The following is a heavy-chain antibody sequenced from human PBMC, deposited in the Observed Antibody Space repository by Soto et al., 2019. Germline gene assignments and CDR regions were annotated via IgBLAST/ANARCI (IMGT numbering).Heavy chain of an antibody. Sequence: PGGSLRLSCAVSGFTFSDYYMTWIRQAPGKGLEWVSYISSSTSHTNYADSVKGRFTISRDNAKNSLFLQMNSLRAEGTAVYYCARGRGAAADYFDFWGQGTLVTVSS. CDR3: ARGRGAAADYFDF. D-gene: IGHD6-13*01. J-gene: IGHJ4*02. CDR2: ISSSTSHT. V-gene: IGHV3-11*05. CDR1: GFTFSDYY.